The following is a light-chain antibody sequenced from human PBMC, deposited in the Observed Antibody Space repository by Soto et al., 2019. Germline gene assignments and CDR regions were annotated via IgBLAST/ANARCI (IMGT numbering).Light chain of an antibody. Sequence: QSALTQPASVSGSPGQSITISCTGTSSDVGGYNSVSWYQQYPGKAPKLMIHDVSNRPSGVSNRFSGSKSGNTASLTISGLQAEDEADYYCSSYTSRSSYVFGNGTKLAVL. CDR2: DVS. V-gene: IGLV2-14*01. CDR3: SSYTSRSSYV. J-gene: IGLJ1*01. CDR1: SSDVGGYNS.